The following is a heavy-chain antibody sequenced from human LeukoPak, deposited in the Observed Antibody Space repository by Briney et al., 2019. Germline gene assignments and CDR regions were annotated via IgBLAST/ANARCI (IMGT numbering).Heavy chain of an antibody. D-gene: IGHD5-12*01. V-gene: IGHV3-23*01. CDR2: ISGSGGST. J-gene: IGHJ6*03. CDR3: ARVGGYGYHYYYMDV. Sequence: GGTLRLSCAASGFTFNSSDMNWVRQAPGKGLEWVSTISGSGGSTYYADSVKGRFSISRDNSKNTLYLQMNSLRAEDTAVYYCARVGGYGYHYYYMDVWGKGATVTVSS. CDR1: GFTFNSSD.